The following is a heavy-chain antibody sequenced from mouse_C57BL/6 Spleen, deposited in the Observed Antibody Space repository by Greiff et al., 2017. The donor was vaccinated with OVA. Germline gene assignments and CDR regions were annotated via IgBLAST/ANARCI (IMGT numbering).Heavy chain of an antibody. CDR2: INPSNGGT. Sequence: QVQLQQPGTELVKPGASVKLSCKASGYTFTSYWMHWVKQRPGQGLEWIGNINPSNGGTNYNEKFKSKATLTVDKSSSTAYMQLSSLTSEDSAVDYCAREEGDYDWFAYWGQGTLVTVSA. J-gene: IGHJ3*01. V-gene: IGHV1-53*01. CDR3: AREEGDYDWFAY. CDR1: GYTFTSYW. D-gene: IGHD2-4*01.